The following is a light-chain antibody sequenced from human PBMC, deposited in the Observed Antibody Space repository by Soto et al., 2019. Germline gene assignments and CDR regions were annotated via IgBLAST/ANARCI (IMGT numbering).Light chain of an antibody. J-gene: IGKJ2*01. V-gene: IGKV1-39*01. CDR1: ESIANY. CDR3: QQSYISPYT. Sequence: DIQMTQSPSSLSVSVGDRVTITCRASESIANYLNCYQQKPGKAPNLLIYAASDLQSGVPSRFSGSGSGTDFTLTISSLQTEDFATYFCQQSYISPYTFGQGTKLDI. CDR2: AAS.